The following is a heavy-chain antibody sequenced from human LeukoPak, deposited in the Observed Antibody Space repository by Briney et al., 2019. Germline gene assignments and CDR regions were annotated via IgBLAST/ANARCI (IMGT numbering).Heavy chain of an antibody. CDR3: ARVLPVASRDY. Sequence: GGSLRLSCAASGFTFSTYWMSWVRQAPGKGLEWVANIKQDGSDKFYVDSVKGRFTISRDNAKNSMYLQMSSLGAEDTAIYYCARVLPVASRDYWGQGTLVTVSS. D-gene: IGHD2-2*01. CDR2: IKQDGSDK. CDR1: GFTFSTYW. V-gene: IGHV3-7*01. J-gene: IGHJ4*02.